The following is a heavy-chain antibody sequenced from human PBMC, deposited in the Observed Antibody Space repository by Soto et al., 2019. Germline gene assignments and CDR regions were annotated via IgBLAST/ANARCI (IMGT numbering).Heavy chain of an antibody. CDR2: IYHSGST. CDR1: GGSISSGGYS. Sequence: SETLSLTCAVSGGSISSGGYSWSWIRQPPGKGLEWIGYIYHSGSTYYNPSLKSRVTISVDRSKNQFSLKLSSVTAADTAVYYCARGRRYYDSSGHFTAVFDYWGQGTLVTVSS. V-gene: IGHV4-30-2*01. J-gene: IGHJ4*02. CDR3: ARGRRYYDSSGHFTAVFDY. D-gene: IGHD3-22*01.